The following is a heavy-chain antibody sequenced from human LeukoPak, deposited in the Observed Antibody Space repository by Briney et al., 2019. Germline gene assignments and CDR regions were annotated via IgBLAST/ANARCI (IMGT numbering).Heavy chain of an antibody. CDR3: AKDLTRTMTTVAFFPLGC. CDR1: GFTFSSYG. D-gene: IGHD4-23*01. Sequence: GGSLRLSCAASGFTFSSYGMHWVRQAPGKGLEWVAVISYDGSNKYYADSVKGRFTISRDNSKNTLYLQMNSLRAEDTAVYYCAKDLTRTMTTVAFFPLGCWGQGTLVTVSS. V-gene: IGHV3-30*18. CDR2: ISYDGSNK. J-gene: IGHJ4*02.